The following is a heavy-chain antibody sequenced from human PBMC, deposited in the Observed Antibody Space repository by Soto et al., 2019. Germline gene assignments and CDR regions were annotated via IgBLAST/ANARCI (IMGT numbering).Heavy chain of an antibody. CDR2: IIPIFGKV. V-gene: IGHV1-69*12. CDR3: AKGAVAGTPTSYYYYGMDV. Sequence: QVQLLQSGAEVKKPGSSVRVSCEASGGTFRTYAISWVRQAPGQGLEWMGEIIPIFGKVNYAQKFQGRVTSTADESTTTVYMHLRSLTSEDTAVYYCAKGAVAGTPTSYYYYGMDVWGQGTTVTVS. J-gene: IGHJ6*02. CDR1: GGTFRTYA. D-gene: IGHD6-19*01.